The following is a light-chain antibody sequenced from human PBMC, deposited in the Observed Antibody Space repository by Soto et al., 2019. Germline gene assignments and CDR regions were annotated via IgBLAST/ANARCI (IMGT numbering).Light chain of an antibody. CDR3: QSYDSSLVNWV. Sequence: QAVVTQPPSVSGAPGQRVTISCTGSSSNIGAGYDVHWYQQLPGTAPKLLIYGNSNRPSGVPDRFSGSKSGTSASLAITGLQAEDEADYYCQSYDSSLVNWVFGGGTKVTVL. CDR1: SSNIGAGYD. J-gene: IGLJ3*02. CDR2: GNS. V-gene: IGLV1-40*01.